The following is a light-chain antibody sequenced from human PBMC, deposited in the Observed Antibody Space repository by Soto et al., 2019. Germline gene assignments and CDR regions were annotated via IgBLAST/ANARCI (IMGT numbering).Light chain of an antibody. CDR2: GAS. CDR1: QSVSSNF. J-gene: IGKJ1*01. CDR3: HQYDTSPWT. Sequence: EIVLTQSPGTLSLSPGERATLSCRASQSVSSNFLAWYQQKPGQAPRLLIYGASSRAIGIPDRFSGSRLGTDFTLTISSLEPEDFAVYYCHQYDTSPWTFGQGTKVEIK. V-gene: IGKV3-20*01.